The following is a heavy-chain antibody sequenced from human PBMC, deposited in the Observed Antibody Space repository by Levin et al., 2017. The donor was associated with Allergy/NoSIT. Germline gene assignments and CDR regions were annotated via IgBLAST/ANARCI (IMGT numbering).Heavy chain of an antibody. CDR3: AKMGIRLGPDY. Sequence: GSLRLSCAASGFTFRSSAMSWVRQAPGKGLEWVSGISSSIGNTYYADSVKGRFTISRDNSKNTLFLQMNSLGAEDTAVYYCAKMGIRLGPDYWGQGTLVTVSS. D-gene: IGHD7-27*01. V-gene: IGHV3-23*01. CDR1: GFTFRSSA. J-gene: IGHJ4*02. CDR2: ISSSIGNT.